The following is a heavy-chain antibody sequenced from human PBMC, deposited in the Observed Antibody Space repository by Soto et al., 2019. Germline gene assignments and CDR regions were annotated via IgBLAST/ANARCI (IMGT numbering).Heavy chain of an antibody. V-gene: IGHV4-34*01. CDR2: INHSGST. CDR1: GGSFSGYY. CDR3: ARGVGGSGSYSPFDI. J-gene: IGHJ3*02. Sequence: QVQLQQWGAGLLKPSETLSLTCAVYGGSFSGYYWSWIRQPPGKELEWIGEINHSGSTNYNPSLKSRVTISVDTSKNQFSLKLSSVTAADTAVYYCARGVGGSGSYSPFDIWGQGTMVTVSS. D-gene: IGHD3-10*01.